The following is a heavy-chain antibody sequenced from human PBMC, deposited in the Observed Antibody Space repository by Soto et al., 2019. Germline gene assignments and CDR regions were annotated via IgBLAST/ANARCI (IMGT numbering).Heavy chain of an antibody. V-gene: IGHV4-4*02. CDR2: IYHSGST. J-gene: IGHJ6*02. Sequence: SETLSLTCAVSGGSISSSNWWSWVRQPPGKGLEWIGEIYHSGSTNYNPSLKSRVTISVDKSKNQFSLKLSSVTAADTAVYYCARGGQQRPWGMDVWGQGTTVTVSS. D-gene: IGHD6-25*01. CDR1: GGSISSSNW. CDR3: ARGGQQRPWGMDV.